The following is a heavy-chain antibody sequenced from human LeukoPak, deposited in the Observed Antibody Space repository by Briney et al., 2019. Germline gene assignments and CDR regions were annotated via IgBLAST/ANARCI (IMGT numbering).Heavy chain of an antibody. CDR3: TRHDYDSSEEGFDY. CDR1: GFTFSGSA. CDR2: IRSKANSYAT. V-gene: IGHV3-73*01. Sequence: QPGRSLRLSCAASGFTFSGSAMHWVRQASGKGLEWVGRIRSKANSYATAYPASVKGRFTISRDDSKNTAYLQMNSLETEDTAVYYCTRHDYDSSEEGFDYWGQGTLVTVSS. J-gene: IGHJ4*02. D-gene: IGHD3-22*01.